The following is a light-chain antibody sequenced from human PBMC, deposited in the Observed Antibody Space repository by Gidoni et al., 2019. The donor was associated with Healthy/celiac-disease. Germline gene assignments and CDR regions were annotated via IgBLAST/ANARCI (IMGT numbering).Light chain of an antibody. V-gene: IGLV3-19*01. CDR1: SLRRYY. Sequence: SSELTQDPAVSVALGQTVRITCQGDSLRRYYASWYQQKPGQAPVLVIYGKNNRPSGIPDRFSGSSSGNTASLTITGAQAEDEADYYCSSRDSSGKPDVFGTGTKVTVL. J-gene: IGLJ1*01. CDR3: SSRDSSGKPDV. CDR2: GKN.